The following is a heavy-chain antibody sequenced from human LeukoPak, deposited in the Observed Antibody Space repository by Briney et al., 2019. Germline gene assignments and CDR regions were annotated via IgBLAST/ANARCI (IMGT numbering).Heavy chain of an antibody. D-gene: IGHD6-6*01. J-gene: IGHJ4*02. CDR3: ARVLGSSRAYFDY. Sequence: GGSLRLSCAASGFTFSDYFMSWSRNAPGQGLERVSYISSSSSYTNHADSVKGRFTISRDNAKNTLYLQMNSPGTDDTAVIYCARVLGSSRAYFDYWGQGTLVTVSS. CDR1: GFTFSDYF. CDR2: ISSSSSYT. V-gene: IGHV3-11*06.